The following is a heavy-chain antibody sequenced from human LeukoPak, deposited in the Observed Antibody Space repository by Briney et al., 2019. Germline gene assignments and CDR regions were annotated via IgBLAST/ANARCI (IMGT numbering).Heavy chain of an antibody. CDR2: IYTSGST. J-gene: IGHJ4*02. Sequence: SSETLSLTCTVSGGSISSYYWSWIRQPAGKGLEWIGRIYTSGSTNYNPSLKSRVTMSVDTSKNQFSLKLSSVTAADTAVYYCARLQFYGSGSPKGEFDYWGQGTLVTVSS. V-gene: IGHV4-4*07. CDR1: GGSISSYY. D-gene: IGHD3-10*01. CDR3: ARLQFYGSGSPKGEFDY.